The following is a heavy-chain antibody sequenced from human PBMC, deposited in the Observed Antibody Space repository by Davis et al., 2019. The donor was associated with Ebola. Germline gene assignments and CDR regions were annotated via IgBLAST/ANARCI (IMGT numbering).Heavy chain of an antibody. CDR2: IIPIFGIA. D-gene: IGHD4-17*01. V-gene: IGHV1-69*04. CDR1: GYTFTSYD. J-gene: IGHJ6*02. CDR3: AKTVDYGDYVLTGLDV. Sequence: AASVKVSCKASGYTFTSYDINWVRQAPGQGLEWMGRIIPIFGIADYAQKFQGRVTITADKSTSTAYIELSSLRYEDTAVYYCAKTVDYGDYVLTGLDVWGQGTTVTVSS.